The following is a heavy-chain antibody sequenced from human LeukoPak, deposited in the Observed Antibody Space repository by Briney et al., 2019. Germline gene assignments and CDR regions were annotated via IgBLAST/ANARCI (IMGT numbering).Heavy chain of an antibody. V-gene: IGHV1-18*01. J-gene: IGHJ3*02. CDR1: GYTFNNYG. CDR2: ISPYNGNT. D-gene: IGHD2-15*01. Sequence: GASVKVSCKPSGYTFNNYGISWVRQVPGQGLEWMGWISPYNGNTKFAQKFQGRVTVTTETSTSTAYMELRSLRSDDTAVYYCARQSYFDGRGDDAFDIWGQGTMVTVSS. CDR3: ARQSYFDGRGDDAFDI.